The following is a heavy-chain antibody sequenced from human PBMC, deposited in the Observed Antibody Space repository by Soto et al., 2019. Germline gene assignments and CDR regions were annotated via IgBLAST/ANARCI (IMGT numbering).Heavy chain of an antibody. D-gene: IGHD5-18*01. CDR1: GDSVSSNSAA. Sequence: SQTLSLTCAISGDSVSSNSAAWNWIRQSPSRGLEWLGRTYYRSKWYNDYAVSVKSRITINPDTSKNQFSLQLNSVTPEDTAVYYCARDQAMVTHIFYYYGMDVWGQGTTVTVSS. CDR3: ARDQAMVTHIFYYYGMDV. V-gene: IGHV6-1*01. CDR2: TYYRSKWYN. J-gene: IGHJ6*02.